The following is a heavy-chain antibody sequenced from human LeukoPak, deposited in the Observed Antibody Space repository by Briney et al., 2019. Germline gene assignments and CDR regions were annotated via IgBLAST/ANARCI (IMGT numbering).Heavy chain of an antibody. CDR2: IDPSDSYT. CDR1: GYHFTSYW. J-gene: IGHJ4*02. Sequence: GASLQISCKGSGYHFTSYWISWVRQMPGKGLEWMGSIDPSDSYTNYSPSFQGHVTISADKSISTAYLQWSSLKAADTAMYYCARHIQLWPDFDYWGQGTLVTVSS. V-gene: IGHV5-10-1*01. D-gene: IGHD5-18*01. CDR3: ARHIQLWPDFDY.